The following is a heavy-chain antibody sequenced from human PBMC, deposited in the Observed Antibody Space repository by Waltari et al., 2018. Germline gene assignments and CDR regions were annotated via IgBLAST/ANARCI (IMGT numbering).Heavy chain of an antibody. CDR2: IYRGGST. CDR3: ARGGLTATTKYAPWYFDL. Sequence: EVQLVDSGGGFIHPGGSLRLSCAASGFTVSNTYMTWVRQAPGTGLELVSIIYRGGSTYYADSVRCRFTASENNSKNTLDLQMDRLRAEDTAVYYCARGGLTATTKYAPWYFDLWGRGTLVTVSS. J-gene: IGHJ2*01. CDR1: GFTVSNTY. D-gene: IGHD1-7*01. V-gene: IGHV3-53*01.